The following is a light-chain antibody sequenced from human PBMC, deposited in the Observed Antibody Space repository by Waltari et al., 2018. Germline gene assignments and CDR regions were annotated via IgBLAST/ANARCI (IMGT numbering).Light chain of an antibody. CDR3: SSYAGSNNFVV. CDR1: SSDVGDHHY. V-gene: IGLV2-8*01. Sequence: QSALTQSPSASGSPGQSVTTPCPGISSDVGDHHYVSWYPQHPGKAPKVMIYEVSKRPSGVPDRFSGSKSGNTASLTVSGLQAEDEADYYCSSYAGSNNFVVFGGGTKLTVL. CDR2: EVS. J-gene: IGLJ2*01.